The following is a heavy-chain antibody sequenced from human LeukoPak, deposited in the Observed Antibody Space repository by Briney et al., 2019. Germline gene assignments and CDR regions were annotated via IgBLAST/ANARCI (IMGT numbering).Heavy chain of an antibody. D-gene: IGHD6-13*01. CDR3: ARDQRIAAAGIDAFDI. CDR1: DASISSHF. Sequence: PSETLSLTCTVSDASISSHFWSWIRQPPGRGLEYIGYIQTSGSTNYNPSLKSRVTISIDTSKNQFSLKLSSVTAADTAVYYCARDQRIAAAGIDAFDIWGQGTMVTVSS. V-gene: IGHV4-4*09. J-gene: IGHJ3*02. CDR2: IQTSGST.